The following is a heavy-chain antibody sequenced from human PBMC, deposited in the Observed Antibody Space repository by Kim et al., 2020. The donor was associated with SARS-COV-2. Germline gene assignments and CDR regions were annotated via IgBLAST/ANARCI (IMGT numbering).Heavy chain of an antibody. CDR3: ARTYSNFGYNWFDP. Sequence: YAQGFTERFVCSLDTSVSKAYLQISSLKAEDTAVYYCARTYSNFGYNWFDPWGQGTLVTVSS. J-gene: IGHJ5*02. V-gene: IGHV7-4-1*02. D-gene: IGHD4-4*01.